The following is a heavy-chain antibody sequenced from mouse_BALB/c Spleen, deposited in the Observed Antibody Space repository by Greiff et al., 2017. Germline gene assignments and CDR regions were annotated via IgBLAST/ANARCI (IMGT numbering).Heavy chain of an antibody. J-gene: IGHJ2*01. V-gene: IGHV5-9-3*01. D-gene: IGHD1-2*01. CDR3: ARHEGVTTAEGDY. CDR2: ISSGGSYT. Sequence: EVKLVESGGGLVKPGGSLKLSCAASGFTFSSYAMSWVRQTPEKRLEWVATISSGGSYTYYPDSVKGRFTISRDNAKNTLYLQMSSLRSEDTAMYYCARHEGVTTAEGDYWGQGTTLTVSS. CDR1: GFTFSSYA.